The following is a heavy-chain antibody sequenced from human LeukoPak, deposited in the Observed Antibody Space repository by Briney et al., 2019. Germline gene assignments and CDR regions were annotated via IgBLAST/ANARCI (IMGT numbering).Heavy chain of an antibody. J-gene: IGHJ3*02. CDR2: IYYSGST. D-gene: IGHD6-13*01. CDR1: GGSISSYY. CDR3: ARGRADRYSSSWYMAFDI. V-gene: IGHV4-59*01. Sequence: PSETLSLTCTVSGGSISSYYWSWIRQPPGKGLEWIGDIYYSGSTNYNPSLKSRVTISVDTSKNQFSLKLSSVTAADTAVYYCARGRADRYSSSWYMAFDIWGQGTMVTVSS.